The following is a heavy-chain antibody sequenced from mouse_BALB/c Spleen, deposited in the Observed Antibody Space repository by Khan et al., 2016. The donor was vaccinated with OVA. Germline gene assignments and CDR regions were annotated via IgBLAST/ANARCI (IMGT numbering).Heavy chain of an antibody. CDR1: GYTFTDYI. CDR2: IFPGSDTP. Sequence: QIQLVQSGPELVKPGASLKVSCKASGYTFTDYIIGWVKQSTRQGLEWIGDIFPGSDTPYYNEKFKDRATLTADKSANTAYMQLSSLTSDDSACYFCARGGYSAFAYWGQGTLVTVAA. J-gene: IGHJ3*01. CDR3: ARGGYSAFAY. V-gene: IGHV1-77*01. D-gene: IGHD2-14*01.